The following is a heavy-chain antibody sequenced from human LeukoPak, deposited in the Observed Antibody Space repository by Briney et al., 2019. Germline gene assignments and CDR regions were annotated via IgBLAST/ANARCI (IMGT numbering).Heavy chain of an antibody. CDR2: INHSGKT. CDR3: ARDVVVVPAAIHYGMDV. Sequence: SETLSLTCAVYGGSFSDYFWGWIRQPPGKGLEWIGEINHSGKTYYNPSLKSRVTISVDTSKNQFSLNLSSVTAADTAVYYCARDVVVVPAAIHYGMDVWGQGTTVTVSS. V-gene: IGHV4-34*01. CDR1: GGSFSDYF. J-gene: IGHJ6*02. D-gene: IGHD2-2*01.